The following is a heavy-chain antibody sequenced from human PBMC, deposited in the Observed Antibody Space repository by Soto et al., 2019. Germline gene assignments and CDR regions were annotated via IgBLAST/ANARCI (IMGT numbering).Heavy chain of an antibody. D-gene: IGHD2-2*01. CDR3: ARGLGYCSSTSCYPWFDP. Sequence: PGGSLRLSCAASGFTFSSYAMSWVRQAPGKGLEWVSAISGSGGSTYYADSVKGRFTISRDNSKNTLYLQVNSLRAEDTAVYYCARGLGYCSSTSCYPWFDPWGQGTLVTVSS. V-gene: IGHV3-23*01. CDR2: ISGSGGST. J-gene: IGHJ5*02. CDR1: GFTFSSYA.